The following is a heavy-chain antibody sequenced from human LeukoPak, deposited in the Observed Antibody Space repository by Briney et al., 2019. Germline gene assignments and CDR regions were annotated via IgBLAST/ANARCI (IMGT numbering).Heavy chain of an antibody. Sequence: PGRSLRLSCAASGFSFSNYAMHWVRQAPGKGLEWVAVISYDGSNKYYADSVKGRFTISRDNSENTLYLQMNSLRAEDTAVYYCATIGDRRSGELWRIYYWGQGTLVTVSS. V-gene: IGHV3-30-3*01. CDR2: ISYDGSNK. D-gene: IGHD1-26*01. J-gene: IGHJ4*02. CDR1: GFSFSNYA. CDR3: ATIGDRRSGELWRIYY.